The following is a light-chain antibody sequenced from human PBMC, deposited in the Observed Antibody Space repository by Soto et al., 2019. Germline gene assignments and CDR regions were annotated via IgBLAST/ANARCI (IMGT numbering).Light chain of an antibody. V-gene: IGLV2-23*01. CDR3: CSYARSSTYV. CDR2: EGS. CDR1: SSDVGSYNL. Sequence: QSALTQPASVSGSPEQSITISCTGTSSDVGSYNLVSWYQQHPGKAPKLMIYEGSKRPSGVSNRFSGSKSGNTASLTISGLQAEDEADYYCCSYARSSTYVFGTGTKLTVL. J-gene: IGLJ1*01.